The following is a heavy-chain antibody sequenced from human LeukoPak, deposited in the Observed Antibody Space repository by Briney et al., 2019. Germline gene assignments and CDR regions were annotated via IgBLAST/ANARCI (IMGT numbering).Heavy chain of an antibody. V-gene: IGHV5-51*01. D-gene: IGHD5-24*01. Sequence: GESLKISCKRSGYSFTSYWIGWVRQLPGKGLEWMGIIYPGDSDTRYSPSFQGQVTISDNKSISTAYLQWSSLKASDTAMYYCARHLQPVDMATYDAFDIWGQGTMVTVSS. J-gene: IGHJ3*02. CDR3: ARHLQPVDMATYDAFDI. CDR1: GYSFTSYW. CDR2: IYPGDSDT.